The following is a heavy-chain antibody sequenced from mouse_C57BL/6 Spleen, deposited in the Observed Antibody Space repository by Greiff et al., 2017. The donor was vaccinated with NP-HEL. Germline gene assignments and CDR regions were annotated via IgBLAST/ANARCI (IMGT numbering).Heavy chain of an antibody. J-gene: IGHJ3*01. CDR3: ARGRSIYYDYDVTWFAY. Sequence: QVQLQQPGAELVKPGASVKMSCKASGYTFTSYWLTWVKQRPGQGLEWIGDIYPGSGSTNYNEQFKSKATLTVDTSSSTAYMQLSSLTSEDSAVYYCARGRSIYYDYDVTWFAYWGQGTLVTVSA. D-gene: IGHD2-4*01. V-gene: IGHV1-55*01. CDR2: IYPGSGST. CDR1: GYTFTSYW.